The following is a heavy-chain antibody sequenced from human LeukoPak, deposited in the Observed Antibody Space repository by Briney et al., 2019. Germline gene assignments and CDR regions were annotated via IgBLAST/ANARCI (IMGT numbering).Heavy chain of an antibody. CDR1: GGSISSSSYY. CDR3: AREITMIVGVSHGFDY. D-gene: IGHD3-22*01. J-gene: IGHJ4*02. CDR2: IYYSGST. Sequence: SETLSLTCTVSGGSISSSSYYWGWIRQPPGKGLEWIGSIYYSGSTYYNPSLKSRVTISVDTSKNQFSLKLSSVTAADTAVYYCAREITMIVGVSHGFDYWGQGTLVTVSS. V-gene: IGHV4-39*07.